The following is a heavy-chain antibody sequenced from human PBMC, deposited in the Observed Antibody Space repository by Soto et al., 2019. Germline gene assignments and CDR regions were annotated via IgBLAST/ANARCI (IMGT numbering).Heavy chain of an antibody. CDR2: INPIFGTP. CDR1: GGTFSSYA. Sequence: SVKVSCKASGGTFSSYAISWVRQAPGQGLEWMGGINPIFGTPHYAQKYQGRVTITADTFTNTSYMELTRLTSDDTAVYFCAREGRHFDYWGQGTLVTVSS. V-gene: IGHV1-69*06. J-gene: IGHJ4*02. CDR3: AREGRHFDY.